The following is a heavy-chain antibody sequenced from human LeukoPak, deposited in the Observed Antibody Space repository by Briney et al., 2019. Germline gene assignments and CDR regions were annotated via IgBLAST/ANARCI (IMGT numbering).Heavy chain of an antibody. J-gene: IGHJ4*02. CDR1: GFTFSSYW. V-gene: IGHV3-7*01. CDR3: AKSPVSGSYFTDY. CDR2: IKQDGSET. Sequence: PGGSLRLSCAASGFTFSSYWMSWVRQAPGKGLEWVANIKQDGSETYYRDSVKGRFTISRDNAKNSLYLQMNSLRAEDTAVYYCAKSPVSGSYFTDYRGQGTLVTVSS. D-gene: IGHD1-26*01.